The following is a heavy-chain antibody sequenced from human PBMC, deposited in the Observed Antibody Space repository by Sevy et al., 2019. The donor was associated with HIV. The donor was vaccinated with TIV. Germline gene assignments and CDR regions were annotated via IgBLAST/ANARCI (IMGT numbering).Heavy chain of an antibody. J-gene: IGHJ3*01. Sequence: GGSLRLSCAASGFTFSNSFMSWARQAPGRGLEWVGRITRKIDGETTLYAAPVKGRFTISRDDSRNTMYLQMDSLKIEDTARYYCGTRDAYDVSGQGTTVTVSS. V-gene: IGHV3-15*06. CDR2: ITRKIDGETT. D-gene: IGHD1-7*01. CDR1: GFTFSNSF. CDR3: GTRDAYDV.